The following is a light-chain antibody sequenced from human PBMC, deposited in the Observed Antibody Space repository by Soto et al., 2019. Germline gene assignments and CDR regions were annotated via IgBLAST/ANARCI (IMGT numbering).Light chain of an antibody. V-gene: IGKV3-15*01. CDR1: QSVDDN. Sequence: IVMTQSPATLSVSPGERATLSCRASQSVDDNLAWYQQKPGQAPRLLIYGASTRATGIPARFSGSGSGTDCTLTTSRLEPEDFAVYYCQQYDKWPRTFGQGTKVDIK. CDR2: GAS. CDR3: QQYDKWPRT. J-gene: IGKJ1*01.